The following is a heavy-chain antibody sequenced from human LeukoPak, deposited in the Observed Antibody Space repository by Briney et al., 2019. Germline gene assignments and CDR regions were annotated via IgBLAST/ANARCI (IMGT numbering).Heavy chain of an antibody. D-gene: IGHD1-26*01. Sequence: PGGSLRLSCAVSGFSFSTYSMNWVRQAPGKGLEWVASISGQGSFKYYADSVEGRFTISRDNAKTSLYLQMNSLRAEDTAVYYCARQAGATADYFDYWGQGTLVTVSS. CDR3: ARQAGATADYFDY. V-gene: IGHV3-21*01. CDR1: GFSFSTYS. CDR2: ISGQGSFK. J-gene: IGHJ4*02.